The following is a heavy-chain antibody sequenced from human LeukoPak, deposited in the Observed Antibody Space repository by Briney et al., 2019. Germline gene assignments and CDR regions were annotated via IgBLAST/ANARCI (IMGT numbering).Heavy chain of an antibody. Sequence: GGSXRLSCAASGFTFRDXWMTWVXQAPGKGLEWVGRIRSRADGGTAEYATAVEGRFTISRDDSTNTLYLHMSNVKTEDTAVYYCAKHIYGVVSIQQWGQGTLVTVSS. CDR2: IRSRADGGTA. V-gene: IGHV3-15*01. CDR1: GFTFRDXW. CDR3: AKHIYGVVSIQQ. D-gene: IGHD3-3*01. J-gene: IGHJ1*01.